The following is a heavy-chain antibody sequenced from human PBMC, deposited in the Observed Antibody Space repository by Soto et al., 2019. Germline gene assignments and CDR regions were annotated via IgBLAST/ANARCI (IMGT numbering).Heavy chain of an antibody. V-gene: IGHV1-2*04. CDR3: ARVSFRGIFYGDY. J-gene: IGHJ4*02. D-gene: IGHD3-10*01. CDR1: GYTCTDYY. Sequence: QVQLVQSGAEVKKPGASVKVSCKASGYTCTDYYIHWVRQAPGQGLEWMGWINPNSGGTDYAQKFQGWVTMTRDTSISTADMELSRLTSDDTALYYCARVSFRGIFYGDYWGQGTLITVSS. CDR2: INPNSGGT.